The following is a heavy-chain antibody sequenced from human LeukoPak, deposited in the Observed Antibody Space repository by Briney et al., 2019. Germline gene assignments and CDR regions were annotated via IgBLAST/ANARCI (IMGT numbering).Heavy chain of an antibody. CDR1: GGSISSYY. CDR3: ARETLWSGYFDY. CDR2: IYYSGST. D-gene: IGHD3-3*01. V-gene: IGHV4-59*01. J-gene: IGHJ4*02. Sequence: SETLSLTCTVSGGSISSYYWSWIRQPPGKGLEWIGYIYYSGSTNYNPSLKSRVTISVDTSKNQFPLKLSSVTAADTAVYYCARETLWSGYFDYWGQGTLVTVSS.